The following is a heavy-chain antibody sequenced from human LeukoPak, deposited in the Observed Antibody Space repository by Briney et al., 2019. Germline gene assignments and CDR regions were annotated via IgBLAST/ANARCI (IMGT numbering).Heavy chain of an antibody. CDR1: GFTISSYW. V-gene: IGHV3-30*02. CDR3: AKDLRTLLWFGELTN. J-gene: IGHJ4*02. Sequence: GGSLRLSCAASGFTISSYWMHWVRQAPGKGLEWVAFIRYDGSNKYYADSVKGRFTISRDNSKNTLYLQMNSLRAEDTAVYYCAKDLRTLLWFGELTNWGQGTLVTVSS. D-gene: IGHD3-10*01. CDR2: IRYDGSNK.